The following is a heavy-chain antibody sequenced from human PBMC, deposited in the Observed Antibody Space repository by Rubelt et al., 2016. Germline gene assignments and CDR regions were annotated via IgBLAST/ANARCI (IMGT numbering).Heavy chain of an antibody. CDR1: TFSSYW. Sequence: TFSSYWMHWVRQAPGKGLEWVAIVWNDGSKKYYVDSVKGRFTISKDNAKNTLYLQMNSLRAEDTAVYYCARVYSSGWPDYWGQGTLVTVSS. CDR3: ARVYSSGWPDY. V-gene: IGHV3-33*01. J-gene: IGHJ4*02. D-gene: IGHD6-19*01. CDR2: VWNDGSKK.